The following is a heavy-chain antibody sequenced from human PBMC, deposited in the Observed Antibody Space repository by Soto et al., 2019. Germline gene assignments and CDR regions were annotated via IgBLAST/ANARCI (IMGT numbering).Heavy chain of an antibody. V-gene: IGHV4-30-4*01. D-gene: IGHD3-3*01. CDR2: FYYGGST. CDR1: GGSISSGDYY. J-gene: IGHJ4*02. Sequence: TLSLTCTVSGGSISSGDYYWSWIRQPPGKGLEWIGYFYYGGSTYYNPSLKSRVTISVDTSKNQFSLKLSSVTAADTAVYYCARAQIFGVGDYWGQGTLVTVSS. CDR3: ARAQIFGVGDY.